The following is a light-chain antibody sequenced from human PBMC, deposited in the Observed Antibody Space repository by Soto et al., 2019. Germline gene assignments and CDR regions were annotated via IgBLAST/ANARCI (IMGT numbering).Light chain of an antibody. J-gene: IGKJ1*01. CDR3: QQNGSSPWT. CDR1: QSVSSSF. V-gene: IGKV3-20*01. Sequence: EIVLTQSPGTLSLSPGERATLSCRASQSVSSSFLAWYQQKPGQAPRLLIYCASSRATGIPDRFSGSGSRTDFTLTISRLEPEDFAVYYCQQNGSSPWTFGQGTKVEIK. CDR2: CAS.